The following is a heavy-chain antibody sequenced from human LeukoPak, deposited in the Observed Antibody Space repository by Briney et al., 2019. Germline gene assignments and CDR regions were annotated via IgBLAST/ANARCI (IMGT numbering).Heavy chain of an antibody. V-gene: IGHV3-30*18. D-gene: IGHD3-10*01. CDR3: AKDMGSGSYYNGGGDY. Sequence: GGSLRLSCAASGFTFSSYSMNWVRQAPGKGLEWVAVISDDGSNKYYADSVKGRFTISRDNSKNTLYLQMNSLRAEDTAVYFCAKDMGSGSYYNGGGDYWGQGTLVTVSS. J-gene: IGHJ4*02. CDR2: ISDDGSNK. CDR1: GFTFSSYS.